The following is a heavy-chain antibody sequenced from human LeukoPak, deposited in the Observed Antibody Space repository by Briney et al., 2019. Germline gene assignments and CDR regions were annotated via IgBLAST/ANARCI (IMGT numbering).Heavy chain of an antibody. CDR3: ARDPFYYDSSGYSFD. CDR2: INPSGGST. J-gene: IGHJ4*02. V-gene: IGHV1-46*01. CDR1: GYTFTSYY. Sequence: ASVKVSRKASGYTFTSYYMHWVRQAPGQGLEWMGIINPSGGSTSYAQKFQGRVTMTRDTSTSTVYMELSSLRSEDTAVYYCARDPFYYDSSGYSFDWGQGTLVTVSS. D-gene: IGHD3-22*01.